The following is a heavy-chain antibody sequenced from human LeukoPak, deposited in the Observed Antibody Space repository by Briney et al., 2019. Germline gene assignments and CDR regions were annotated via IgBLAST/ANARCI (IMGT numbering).Heavy chain of an antibody. J-gene: IGHJ4*02. Sequence: GGSLRLSCAASGFTFSSYSMNWVRQAPGKGLEWVSSISSSSSYIYYADSVKGRFTISRDKAKNTLYLQMNSLRADDTAVYYCARETPGSRVFDSWGQGTLVTVSS. CDR1: GFTFSSYS. CDR3: ARETPGSRVFDS. CDR2: ISSSSSYI. D-gene: IGHD1-14*01. V-gene: IGHV3-21*01.